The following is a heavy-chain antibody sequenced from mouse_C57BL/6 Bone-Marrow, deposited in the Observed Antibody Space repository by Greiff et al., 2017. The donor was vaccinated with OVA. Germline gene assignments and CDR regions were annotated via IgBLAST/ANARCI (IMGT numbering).Heavy chain of an antibody. CDR1: GFTFSDYY. D-gene: IGHD1-1*01. CDR3: ARKYYGSSYAMDY. CDR2: ISNGGGST. J-gene: IGHJ4*01. V-gene: IGHV5-12*01. Sequence: DVKLVESGGGLVQPGGSLKLSCAASGFTFSDYYMYWVRQTPEKRLEWVAYISNGGGSTYYPDTVKGRFTISRDHAKNTLYLQMSRLKSEDTAMYYCARKYYGSSYAMDYWGQGTSVTVSS.